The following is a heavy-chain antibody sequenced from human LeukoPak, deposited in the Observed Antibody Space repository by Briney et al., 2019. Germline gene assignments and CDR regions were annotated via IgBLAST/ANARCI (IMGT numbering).Heavy chain of an antibody. CDR2: IYTSGST. CDR3: AAQYYYDSSGSYYFDY. Sequence: SETLSLTCTVSGDSISGGSYYWSWIRQPAGKGLEWIGSIYTSGSTNYNPSLKSRVTISVDTSKNQFSLKLSSVTAADTAVYYCAAQYYYDSSGSYYFDYWGQGTLFTVSS. J-gene: IGHJ4*02. D-gene: IGHD3-22*01. V-gene: IGHV4-61*02. CDR1: GDSISGGSYY.